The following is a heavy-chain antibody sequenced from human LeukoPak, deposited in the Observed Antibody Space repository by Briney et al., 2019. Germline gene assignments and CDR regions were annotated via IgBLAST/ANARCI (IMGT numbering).Heavy chain of an antibody. J-gene: IGHJ4*02. D-gene: IGHD4-17*01. CDR1: GLTFRNYW. V-gene: IGHV3-74*01. Sequence: GGSLRLSCAASGLTFRNYWMHWVRQAPGKGLVWVSRINSDGSDTTYADSVKGRFTISRDNAKNTLYLQMNSLRVEDTAVYYCARSSAVTTLSLTYWGQGTLVTVSS. CDR3: ARSSAVTTLSLTY. CDR2: INSDGSDT.